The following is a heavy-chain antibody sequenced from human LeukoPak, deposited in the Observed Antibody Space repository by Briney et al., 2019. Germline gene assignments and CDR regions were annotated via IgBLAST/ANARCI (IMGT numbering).Heavy chain of an antibody. CDR3: AREVVVVPAAMTAVRGNWFDP. J-gene: IGHJ5*02. CDR1: GGSFSGYY. Sequence: SETLSLTCGVYGGSFSGYYWSWIRQPPGKGLEWIGEVSQTGSGKTDYNPSLKSRVTMSVDTSKNQFSLKLSSVTAADTAVYYCAREVVVVPAAMTAVRGNWFDPWGQGTLVTVSS. CDR2: VSQTGSGKT. D-gene: IGHD2-2*01. V-gene: IGHV4-34*01.